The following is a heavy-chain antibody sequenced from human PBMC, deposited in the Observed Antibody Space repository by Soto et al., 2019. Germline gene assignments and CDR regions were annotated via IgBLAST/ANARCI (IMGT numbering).Heavy chain of an antibody. Sequence: ASVKVSCKASGYTFSGFYMHWVRQAPGQGLEWMGWINPNSGGTKSAEKFQGRVTMTRDTSISTAYMELSRLTSDDTAVHYCASDAVTGTAGLDFWGQGTQVTVSS. CDR1: GYTFSGFY. CDR3: ASDAVTGTAGLDF. D-gene: IGHD6-19*01. CDR2: INPNSGGT. J-gene: IGHJ4*02. V-gene: IGHV1-2*02.